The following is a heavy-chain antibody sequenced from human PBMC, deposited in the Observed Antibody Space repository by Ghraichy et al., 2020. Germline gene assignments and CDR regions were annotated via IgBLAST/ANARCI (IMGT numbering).Heavy chain of an antibody. CDR3: AKDRAWYSRSWCSDS. CDR2: ISSRGNTK. V-gene: IGHV3-23*01. J-gene: IGHJ4*02. CDR1: GFTFSSYG. Sequence: GGSLRLSCAASGFTFSSYGMSWVRQAPGKGLEWVSYISSRGNTKYYAGSVKGRFTISRDNSKNILYIQMNSLRAEDTAVYYCAKDRAWYSRSWCSDSWGQGTMVTVSS. D-gene: IGHD6-13*01.